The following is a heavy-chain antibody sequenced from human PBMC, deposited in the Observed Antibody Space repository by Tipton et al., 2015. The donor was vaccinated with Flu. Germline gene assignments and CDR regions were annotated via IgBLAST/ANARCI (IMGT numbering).Heavy chain of an antibody. V-gene: IGHV5-51*01. CDR3: VRQPGGVRYFDF. CDR2: IYPGDSDT. Sequence: QLVQSGAQVKKPGESLKISCKASGYSFTNNWIGWVRQMPGKGLEWVGIIYPGDSDTRYSPSLQGQVTISADKSISTAYLQWSTLKASDTAMYYCVRQPGGVRYFDFWGRGTLVTVSP. CDR1: GYSFTNNW. J-gene: IGHJ2*01. D-gene: IGHD1-14*01.